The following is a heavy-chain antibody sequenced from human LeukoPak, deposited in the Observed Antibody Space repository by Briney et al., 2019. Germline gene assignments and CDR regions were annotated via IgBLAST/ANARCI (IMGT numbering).Heavy chain of an antibody. Sequence: GGSLRLSCAASGFTFSNNWMSWVRQAPGKGLEWVANTKQDGSEKDYVDSVKGRFTISRDNAKDSLYLQMNSLRADDTAVYYCARDPYTGSYEFDYWGQGTLVTVSS. V-gene: IGHV3-7*01. CDR3: ARDPYTGSYEFDY. CDR2: TKQDGSEK. J-gene: IGHJ4*02. CDR1: GFTFSNNW. D-gene: IGHD1-26*01.